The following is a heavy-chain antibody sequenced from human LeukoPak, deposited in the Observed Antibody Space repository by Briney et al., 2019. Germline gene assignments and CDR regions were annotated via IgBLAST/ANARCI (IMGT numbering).Heavy chain of an antibody. J-gene: IGHJ4*02. Sequence: GGSLSLSCAASGFTFSGSSIHWVRQASGKGLEWIGRIRSRANSYATAYAASVAGRFTISRDDSENTAYLQMNSLKTEDAAVYYCSRYVDTPLDCWGQGALVTVPS. CDR1: GFTFSGSS. V-gene: IGHV3-73*01. D-gene: IGHD5-18*01. CDR3: SRYVDTPLDC. CDR2: IRSRANSYAT.